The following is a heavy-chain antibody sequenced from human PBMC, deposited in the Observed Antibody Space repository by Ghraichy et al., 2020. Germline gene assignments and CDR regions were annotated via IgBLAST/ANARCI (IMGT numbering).Heavy chain of an antibody. CDR3: ASLDEPSTWIGVCFRD. Sequence: SETLSLTCAVYGGSFSGYYWSWIRQPPGKGLEWIGEINHSGSTNYNPSLKSRVTISVDTSKNQFSLKLSSVTAADTAVYYCASLDEPSTWIGVCFRDWGQGTLVTVSS. J-gene: IGHJ4*02. CDR2: INHSGST. V-gene: IGHV4-34*01. CDR1: GGSFSGYY. D-gene: IGHD3-10*01.